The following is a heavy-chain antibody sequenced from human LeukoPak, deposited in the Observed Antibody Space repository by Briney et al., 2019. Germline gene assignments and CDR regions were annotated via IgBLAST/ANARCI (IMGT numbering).Heavy chain of an antibody. D-gene: IGHD1-26*01. CDR3: ARAAYSGSSHPDY. J-gene: IGHJ4*02. CDR1: GVSVNSGSYY. V-gene: IGHV4-61*01. CDR2: IYCGGST. Sequence: SETLCLSCTVSGVSVNSGSYYWNWIRQPPGMGLEWVGYIYCGGSTNYHPSIQSRVTISVDTSKTQFSLQLRSVPAADTAVYYCARAAYSGSSHPDYWGQATLVTVSS.